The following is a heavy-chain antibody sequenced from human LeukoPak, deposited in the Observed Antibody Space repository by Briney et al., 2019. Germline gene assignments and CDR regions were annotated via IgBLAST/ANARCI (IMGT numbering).Heavy chain of an antibody. J-gene: IGHJ5*02. CDR2: IKQDGSEK. D-gene: IGHD3-3*01. Sequence: GGSLRLSCAASGFTFSSYWMSWVRQASGKGLEWVANIKQDGSEKYYVDSVKGRFTISRDNAKNSLYLQMNSLRAEDTAVYYCAGLFGVVPYGGFDPWGQGTLVTVSS. CDR1: GFTFSSYW. CDR3: AGLFGVVPYGGFDP. V-gene: IGHV3-7*01.